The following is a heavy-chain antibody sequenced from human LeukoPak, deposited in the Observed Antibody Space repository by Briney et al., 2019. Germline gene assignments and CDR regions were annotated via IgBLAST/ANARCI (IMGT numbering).Heavy chain of an antibody. Sequence: PGGSLRLSCAASGFTFSSYSMNWVRQAPGKGLEWVSSISSSSSYIYYADSVKGRFTISRDNAKNSLYPQMNSLRAEDTAVYYCARAGVRWGYSYGYYFDYWGQGTLVTVSS. CDR1: GFTFSSYS. CDR3: ARAGVRWGYSYGYYFDY. J-gene: IGHJ4*02. V-gene: IGHV3-21*01. CDR2: ISSSSSYI. D-gene: IGHD5-18*01.